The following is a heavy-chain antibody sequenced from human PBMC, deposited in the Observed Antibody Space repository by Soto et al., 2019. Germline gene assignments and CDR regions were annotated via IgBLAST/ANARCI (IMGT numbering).Heavy chain of an antibody. V-gene: IGHV1-69*13. J-gene: IGHJ4*02. Sequence: SVKVSCKPSGGSFSSYAIIWVRQAPGQGLEWMGGVIPIFGTANYAQKSQGRVTITADESTSTAYMELSSLRAEDTAAFYCAGRLVVVVAAIEFEYWGQGNXVNVA. CDR1: GGSFSSYA. CDR2: VIPIFGTA. D-gene: IGHD2-15*01. CDR3: AGRLVVVVAAIEFEY.